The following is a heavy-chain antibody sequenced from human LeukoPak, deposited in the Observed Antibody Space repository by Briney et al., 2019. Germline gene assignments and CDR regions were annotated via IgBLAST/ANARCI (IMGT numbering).Heavy chain of an antibody. Sequence: QPGGSLRLSCAASGFTFSSYGMSWVRQAPGKGLEWVSAISGSGGSTYYADSVKGRFTISRDNSKNTLYLQMNSLRAEDTAVYYCAKGSGSYFDYYYYMDVWGKGTTVTISS. J-gene: IGHJ6*03. CDR3: AKGSGSYFDYYYYMDV. CDR2: ISGSGGST. CDR1: GFTFSSYG. V-gene: IGHV3-23*01. D-gene: IGHD1-26*01.